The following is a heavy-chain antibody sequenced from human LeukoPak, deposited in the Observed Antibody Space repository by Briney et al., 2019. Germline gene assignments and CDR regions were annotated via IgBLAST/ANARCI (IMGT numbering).Heavy chain of an antibody. D-gene: IGHD2-2*01. CDR3: AKETYQLPFDY. J-gene: IGHJ4*02. V-gene: IGHV3-23*01. CDR1: GFTFSSYS. Sequence: GGSLRLSCAASGFTFSSYSMNWVRQAPGKGLEWVSAISGSGGSTYYADSVKGRFTISRDNSKNKLYLQMNSLRAEDTAVYYCAKETYQLPFDYWGQGTLVTVSS. CDR2: ISGSGGST.